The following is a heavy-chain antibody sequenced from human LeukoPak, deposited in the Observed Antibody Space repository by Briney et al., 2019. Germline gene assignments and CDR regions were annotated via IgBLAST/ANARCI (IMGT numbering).Heavy chain of an antibody. CDR2: ISRSSSTI. Sequence: PGGSLRLSCTSYGFTFGDYAMSWFRQAPGKGLEWVSYISRSSSTIYYADSVKGRFTISRDNAKNSLYLQMNSLRAEDTAVYYCARGYSSSYDDAFDIWGQGTMVIVSS. D-gene: IGHD6-6*01. V-gene: IGHV3-48*01. CDR3: ARGYSSSYDDAFDI. CDR1: GFTFGDYA. J-gene: IGHJ3*02.